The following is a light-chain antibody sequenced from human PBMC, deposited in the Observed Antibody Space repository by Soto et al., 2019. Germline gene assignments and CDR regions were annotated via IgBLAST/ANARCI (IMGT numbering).Light chain of an antibody. J-gene: IGLJ2*01. CDR2: SNN. CDR3: AAWDDSLRGPV. Sequence: QPVLTQPPSASGTPGQRVTISCYGSSSNIGTNYVYWYQQLPGTAPKLLIYSNNQRPSGVPDRFSGSKSGTSASLAISGLRSEDEADYYCAAWDDSLRGPVFGGGTKLTVL. V-gene: IGLV1-47*02. CDR1: SSNIGTNY.